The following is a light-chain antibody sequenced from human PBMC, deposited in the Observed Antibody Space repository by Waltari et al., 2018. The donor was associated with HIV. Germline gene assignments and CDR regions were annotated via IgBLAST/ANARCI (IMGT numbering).Light chain of an antibody. CDR2: GKN. CDR3: ASWDDSLNGPV. Sequence: QSVLTQPPSASGTPEQRVTISCSGTTSNIGRNTVSWFQQFPGTAPKVLIYGKNQRPSGVPYRFSGSKSGTSASLAISGLQSEDEADYYCASWDDSLNGPVFGGGTKLTVV. V-gene: IGLV1-44*01. J-gene: IGLJ2*01. CDR1: TSNIGRNT.